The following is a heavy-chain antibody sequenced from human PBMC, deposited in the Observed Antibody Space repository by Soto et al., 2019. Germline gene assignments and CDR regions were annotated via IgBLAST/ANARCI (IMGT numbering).Heavy chain of an antibody. J-gene: IGHJ4*02. D-gene: IGHD6-6*01. CDR2: SIPIFGTA. V-gene: IGHV1-69*06. Sequence: SVKVSCKASGGTFSSYAISWVRQAPGQGLEWMGGSIPIFGTANYAQKFQGRVTITADKYTRTAYMELSSLRSEETAVYYCACIAPPYSSSYIYYFDYWGQGPLVTVSS. CDR1: GGTFSSYA. CDR3: ACIAPPYSSSYIYYFDY.